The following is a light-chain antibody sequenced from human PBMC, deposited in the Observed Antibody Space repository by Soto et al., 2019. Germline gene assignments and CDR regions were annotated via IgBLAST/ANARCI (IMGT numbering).Light chain of an antibody. CDR3: HQFGSSPLDT. CDR2: RAS. Sequence: EIVLTQSPGTLSLSPGERATLSCRASQTISSSFLAWYQQKPGQAPRLLIYRASRRAPGIPDRFSGSGSWKEFTLTISRLEPEDFAVYYCHQFGSSPLDTFGPGTKVEIK. CDR1: QTISSSF. V-gene: IGKV3-20*01. J-gene: IGKJ3*01.